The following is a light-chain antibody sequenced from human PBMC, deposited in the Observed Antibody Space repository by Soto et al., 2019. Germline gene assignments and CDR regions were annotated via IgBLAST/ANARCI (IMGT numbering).Light chain of an antibody. CDR3: QQSETDPLT. CDR1: QTIRTY. Sequence: IQMTQSPSSLSASVGDRITVSCRASQTIRTYLNWYHQTPGKVLKLLIYASSTLHSGVPSRFSGSGSGTNFTLTISRLLPEDFGTYFCQQSETDPLTFGPGTRVHIK. V-gene: IGKV1-39*01. J-gene: IGKJ3*01. CDR2: ASS.